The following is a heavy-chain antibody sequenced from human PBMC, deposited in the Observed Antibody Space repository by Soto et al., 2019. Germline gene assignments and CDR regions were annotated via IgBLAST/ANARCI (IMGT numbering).Heavy chain of an antibody. V-gene: IGHV4-39*01. Sequence: SETLSLTCTVSGASISTSDYYWGWIRQPPGKGLEWIGNIYYGGTTFYNPSLNSRVTISVDTSKNQFSLKLTSVTAADTAVFYCARLTSGAVSGSWGYYYMDVWGKGTTVTV. D-gene: IGHD6-19*01. CDR3: ARLTSGAVSGSWGYYYMDV. CDR1: GASISTSDYY. J-gene: IGHJ6*03. CDR2: IYYGGTT.